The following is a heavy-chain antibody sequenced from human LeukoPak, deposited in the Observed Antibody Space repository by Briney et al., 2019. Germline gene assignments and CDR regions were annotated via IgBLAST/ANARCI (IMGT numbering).Heavy chain of an antibody. V-gene: IGHV3-48*02. CDR1: GFTFSDYS. Sequence: GGSLRLSCAASGFTFSDYSMNWVRQAPGKGLEWVSYIDGSGDTIYYADSVKGRFTISRDNAKNSMDLQMNSLRDEDTAVYYCSRQFDCWGQGTLVTVSS. J-gene: IGHJ4*02. CDR2: IDGSGDTI. CDR3: SRQFDC.